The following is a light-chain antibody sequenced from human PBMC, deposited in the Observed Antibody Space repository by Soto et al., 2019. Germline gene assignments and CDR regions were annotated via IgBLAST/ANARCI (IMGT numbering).Light chain of an antibody. Sequence: EIVLTQSPATLSLSPGERATLSCRASRGIDTYLAWYQQKRGQAPRLLIYDASNRTTGIPARFSGGGSGTGFTLSISSLETDDFAVYYCQQRSSWPLTFGGGTKVDIK. CDR2: DAS. V-gene: IGKV3-11*01. CDR3: QQRSSWPLT. CDR1: RGIDTY. J-gene: IGKJ4*01.